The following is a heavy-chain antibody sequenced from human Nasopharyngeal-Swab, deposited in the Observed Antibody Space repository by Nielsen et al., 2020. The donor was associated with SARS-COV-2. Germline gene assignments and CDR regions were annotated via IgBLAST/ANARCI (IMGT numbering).Heavy chain of an antibody. D-gene: IGHD2-2*01. CDR2: IVVGSGNT. CDR1: GCTVISSA. V-gene: IGHV1-58*01. J-gene: IGHJ4*02. CDR3: ATRSASWTRGDY. Sequence: SVKVSGRGWGCTVISSAVGGVRQARGQRLEWIGWIVVGSGNTNYAQKFQERVTITRDMSTSTADMELSSLRSEDTAVYYCATRSASWTRGDYWGQGTLVTVSS.